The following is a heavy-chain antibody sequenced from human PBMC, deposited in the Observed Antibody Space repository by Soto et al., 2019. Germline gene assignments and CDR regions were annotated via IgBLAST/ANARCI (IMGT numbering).Heavy chain of an antibody. CDR1: GGSISSSSYY. Sequence: PSETLSLTCTVSGGSISSSSYYWDWIRQPPGKGLEWIGSIYYRGSTYYNPSLQSRVTISVDTSKNQFSLNLSSVTAADTAVYYCARRPYYYDSPGPQRWCQGMLVTVSS. V-gene: IGHV4-39*01. CDR3: ARRPYYYDSPGPQR. J-gene: IGHJ4*02. CDR2: IYYRGST. D-gene: IGHD3-9*01.